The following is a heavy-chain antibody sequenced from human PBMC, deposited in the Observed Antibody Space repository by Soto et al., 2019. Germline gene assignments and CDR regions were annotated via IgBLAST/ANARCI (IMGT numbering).Heavy chain of an antibody. CDR1: GFTFSDYT. CDR2: ILSDYNT. Sequence: EVQLLESGGGLVQPGGSLTLSCAASGFTFSDYTMSWVRQAPGKVLECISVILSDYNTYYAGSVRGRFTISRDNSKNTLYLEMNSLRGEDTAVYYCARRTSGYFGYWGQGALVTVSS. V-gene: IGHV3-23*03. J-gene: IGHJ4*02. D-gene: IGHD6-19*01. CDR3: ARRTSGYFGY.